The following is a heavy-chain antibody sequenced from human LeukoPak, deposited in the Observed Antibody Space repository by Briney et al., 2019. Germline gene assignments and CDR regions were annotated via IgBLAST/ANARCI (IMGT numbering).Heavy chain of an antibody. V-gene: IGHV4-34*01. CDR1: GGSFSGYY. J-gene: IGHJ2*01. Sequence: PSVTLSLTCAVYGGSFSGYYWSWIPQPPGKGLEWIGEINHSGSTNYNPSLKSRVTISVDTSKNQFSLKLSSVTAADTAVYYCARGVGITTIVVVIKMNWYFDLWGRGTLVTVSS. CDR2: INHSGST. CDR3: ARGVGITTIVVVIKMNWYFDL. D-gene: IGHD3-22*01.